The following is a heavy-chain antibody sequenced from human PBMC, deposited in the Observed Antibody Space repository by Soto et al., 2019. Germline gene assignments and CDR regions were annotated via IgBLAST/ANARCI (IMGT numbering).Heavy chain of an antibody. Sequence: GASVKVSCKASGYTFTGYYMHWVRQAPGQGLEWMGWINPNSGGTNYAQKFQGWVTMTRDTSISTAYMELSRLRSDDTAVYYCARGHLPTYDILTGISYYFDYWGQGTLVTVSS. CDR1: GYTFTGYY. V-gene: IGHV1-2*04. CDR2: INPNSGGT. CDR3: ARGHLPTYDILTGISYYFDY. J-gene: IGHJ4*02. D-gene: IGHD3-9*01.